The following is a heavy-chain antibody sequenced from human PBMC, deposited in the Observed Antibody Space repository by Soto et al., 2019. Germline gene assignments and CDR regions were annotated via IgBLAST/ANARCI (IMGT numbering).Heavy chain of an antibody. Sequence: QVQLQESGPGLVKSSETLSLTCTVSGGSVSSGSYYWSWIRQPPGKGLEWIGYIYYSGSTNYNPSLKSRVTISVDTSKNQFSLKLSSVTAADTAVYYCARDNGYYDSSGYVAFDYWGQGTLVTVSS. D-gene: IGHD3-22*01. J-gene: IGHJ4*02. V-gene: IGHV4-61*01. CDR1: GGSVSSGSYY. CDR3: ARDNGYYDSSGYVAFDY. CDR2: IYYSGST.